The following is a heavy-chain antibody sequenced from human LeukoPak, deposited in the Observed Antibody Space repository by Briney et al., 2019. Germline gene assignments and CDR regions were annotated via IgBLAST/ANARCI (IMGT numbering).Heavy chain of an antibody. V-gene: IGHV3-9*01. CDR2: ISWNSGAV. CDR1: GFTFDDYA. D-gene: IGHD1-26*01. CDR3: ARDIGLSGRYFDY. Sequence: GGSLRLSCAASGFTFDDYAMYWVRQAPGKGLEWVSGISWNSGAVGYADSVKGRFTISRDNAKNSLYLQMNSLRAEDTALYYCARDIGLSGRYFDYWGQGTLVTVSS. J-gene: IGHJ4*02.